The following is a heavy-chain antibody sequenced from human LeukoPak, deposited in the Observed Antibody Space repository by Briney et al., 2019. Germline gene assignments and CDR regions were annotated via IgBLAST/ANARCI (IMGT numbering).Heavy chain of an antibody. CDR2: IYYSGST. CDR1: GGSISSYY. J-gene: IGHJ6*03. V-gene: IGHV4-59*01. D-gene: IGHD2-2*01. CDR3: ARGLRDIVVVPAARTKNYYYYYYMDV. Sequence: PSETLSLTCTVSGGSISSYYWSWIRQPPGKGLEWIGYIYYSGSTNYNPSLKSRVTISVDTSRNQFSLKLSSVTAADTAVYYCARGLRDIVVVPAARTKNYYYYYYMDVWGKGTTVTVSS.